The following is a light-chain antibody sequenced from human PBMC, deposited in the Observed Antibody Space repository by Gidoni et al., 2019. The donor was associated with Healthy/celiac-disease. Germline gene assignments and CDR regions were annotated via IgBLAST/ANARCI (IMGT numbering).Light chain of an antibody. V-gene: IGKV3-15*01. CDR2: GAS. J-gene: IGKJ3*01. CDR1: QSVSSN. CDR3: QQYNNWPFT. Sequence: VMTQSPATLSVSAGERATLSCGASQSVSSNLAWYQQKPGQAPRLLIYGASTRATGIPARFSGSGSGTEFTLTISSLQSEDFAVYYCQQYNNWPFTFGPGTKVDIK.